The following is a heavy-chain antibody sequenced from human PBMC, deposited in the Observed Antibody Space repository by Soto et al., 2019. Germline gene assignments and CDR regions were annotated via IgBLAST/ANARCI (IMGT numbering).Heavy chain of an antibody. J-gene: IGHJ4*02. V-gene: IGHV1-18*01. Sequence: ASVKVSCKASGYTFTSYCISWVRQAPGQGLEWMGWISAYNGNTNYAQKLQGRVTMTTDTSTSTAYMELRSLRSDDTAVYYCARDIVVPAAITPGYWGQGTLVTVSS. CDR2: ISAYNGNT. CDR3: ARDIVVPAAITPGY. CDR1: GYTFTSYC. D-gene: IGHD2-2*02.